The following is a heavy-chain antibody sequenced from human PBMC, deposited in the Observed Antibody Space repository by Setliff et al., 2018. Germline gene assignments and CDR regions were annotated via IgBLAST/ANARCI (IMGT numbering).Heavy chain of an antibody. CDR3: ARAVITMVRGVMTGGYYFDY. CDR1: GGSFSGYY. D-gene: IGHD3-10*01. V-gene: IGHV4-34*01. Sequence: ASETLSLTCAVYGGSFSGYYWSWIRQPPGKGLEWIGEINHSGSTNYNPSLKSRVTISVDTSKNQFSLKLSSVTAADTAVYYCARAVITMVRGVMTGGYYFDYWGQGTLVTVSS. CDR2: INHSGST. J-gene: IGHJ4*02.